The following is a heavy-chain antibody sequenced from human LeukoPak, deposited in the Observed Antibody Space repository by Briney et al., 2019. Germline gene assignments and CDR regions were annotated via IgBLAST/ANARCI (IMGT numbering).Heavy chain of an antibody. CDR1: GFTFSDYS. CDR3: ARDASTRCYLCEVDY. Sequence: PGGSLRLSCAASGFTFSDYSMNWVRQAPGKGLEWVSSISASSNYINYADSVKGRFTISRDNAKNSLYLQMSSLRAEDTAVYYCARDASTRCYLCEVDYWGQGTLVTVSS. D-gene: IGHD2-2*01. CDR2: ISASSNYI. V-gene: IGHV3-21*01. J-gene: IGHJ4*02.